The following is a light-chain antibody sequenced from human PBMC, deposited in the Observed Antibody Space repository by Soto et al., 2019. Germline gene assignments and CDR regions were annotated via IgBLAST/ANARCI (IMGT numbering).Light chain of an antibody. J-gene: IGKJ4*01. CDR2: KAS. CDR1: QSISSW. V-gene: IGKV1-5*03. CDR3: QQYNVYST. Sequence: DIQMTQSPSTRSASIGDRVNITCRASQSISSWLAWYQQKPGKAPKVLIYKASNLESGVPSRFSGSGSETEFTLTISSLQPDDFATYYCQQYNVYSTFGGGTKVDIK.